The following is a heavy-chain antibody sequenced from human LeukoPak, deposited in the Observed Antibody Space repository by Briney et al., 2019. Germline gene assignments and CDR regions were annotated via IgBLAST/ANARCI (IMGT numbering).Heavy chain of an antibody. CDR2: INHSRGT. CDR3: AREDYYFDS. V-gene: IGHV4-34*01. CDR1: GGSITAYY. Sequence: SETLSLTCSVYGGSITAYYWSWIRQPPGKGPEWIGEINHSRGTKYNPSLESRVTILLDASKNEFSLNLNSVTAADTAVYYCAREDYYFDSWGQGTLVTVSS. J-gene: IGHJ4*02.